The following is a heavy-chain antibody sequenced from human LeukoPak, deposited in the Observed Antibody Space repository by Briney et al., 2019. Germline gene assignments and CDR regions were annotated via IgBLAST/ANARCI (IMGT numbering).Heavy chain of an antibody. CDR1: GFLFSSFG. Sequence: GGTLRLSCAASGFLFSSFGMSWVRQAPGKWLEWVSGISGSDDSTYYADSVKGRFTISRDNSKNTLYLEMNSLRAEDTAVYYCAKHIRRGSNWPFDYWGQGTLVTVSS. CDR3: AKHIRRGSNWPFDY. CDR2: ISGSDDST. D-gene: IGHD6-13*01. J-gene: IGHJ4*02. V-gene: IGHV3-23*01.